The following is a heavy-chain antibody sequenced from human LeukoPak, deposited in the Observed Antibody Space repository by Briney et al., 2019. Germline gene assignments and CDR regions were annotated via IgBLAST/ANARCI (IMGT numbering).Heavy chain of an antibody. CDR2: ISSSSSYI. CDR3: AREGPLQSVDY. D-gene: IGHD4-11*01. V-gene: IGHV3-21*01. CDR1: GFTFSSYS. Sequence: GGSLRLSCAASGFTFSSYSMNWVRQAPGKGLEWFSSISSSSSYIYYADSVKGRFTISRDNAKNSLYLQMNSLRAEDTAVYYCAREGPLQSVDYWGQGTLVTVSS. J-gene: IGHJ4*02.